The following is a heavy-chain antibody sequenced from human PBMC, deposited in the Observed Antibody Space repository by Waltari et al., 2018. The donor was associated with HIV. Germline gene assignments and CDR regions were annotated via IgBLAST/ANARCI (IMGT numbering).Heavy chain of an antibody. CDR3: ARGIPAGRYETLTGQDY. CDR2: MNPNSGNT. V-gene: IGHV1-8*01. Sequence: QVQLVQSGAEVKTPGASVKVSCKASGYTFTSYDINWVRQATGQGLEWMGWMNPNSGNTGYAQKCQGRVTMTRNVSITTAYMELSSLRSEDTAVYFCARGIPAGRYETLTGQDYWGQGTLVTVSS. CDR1: GYTFTSYD. D-gene: IGHD3-9*01. J-gene: IGHJ4*02.